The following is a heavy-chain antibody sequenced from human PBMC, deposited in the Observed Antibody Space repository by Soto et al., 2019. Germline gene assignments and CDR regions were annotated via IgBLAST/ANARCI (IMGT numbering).Heavy chain of an antibody. CDR1: GGSISSGDYY. J-gene: IGHJ6*02. V-gene: IGHV4-30-4*01. CDR2: IYYSGST. CDR3: ARAEVRGYGMDV. D-gene: IGHD3-10*01. Sequence: SETLSLTCTVSGGSISSGDYYWSWIRQPPGKGLEWIGYIYYSGSTYYNPSLKSRVTISVDTSKNQFSLKLSPVTAADTAVYYCARAEVRGYGMDVWGQGTTVTVSS.